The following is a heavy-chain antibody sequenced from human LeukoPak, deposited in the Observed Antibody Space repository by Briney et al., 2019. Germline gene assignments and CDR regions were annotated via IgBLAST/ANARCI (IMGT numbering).Heavy chain of an antibody. Sequence: SETLSLTGTVSGGSISSGSYYWSWIRQPGGKGVAWIGRIYTSGSTNNNPSRKSRVTISVNTSKNQFSLKLNSVTAADTSVYYCAIENGSGTQNRRNFDYWGQGTLVTVSS. CDR2: IYTSGST. CDR3: AIENGSGTQNRRNFDY. D-gene: IGHD3-3*01. CDR1: GGSISSGSYY. J-gene: IGHJ4*02. V-gene: IGHV4-61*02.